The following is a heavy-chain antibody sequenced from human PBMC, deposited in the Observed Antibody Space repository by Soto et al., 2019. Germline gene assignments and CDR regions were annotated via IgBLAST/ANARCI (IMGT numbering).Heavy chain of an antibody. J-gene: IGHJ4*02. V-gene: IGHV3-30*14. CDR3: ARTTYDSSGYNHY. D-gene: IGHD3-22*01. CDR2: ISYDGSNK. CDR1: GFTFSSYA. Sequence: QVQLVESGGGVVQPGRSLRLSCAASGFTFSSYAMHWVRQAPGKGLEWVAVISYDGSNKYYADSVKGRFTISGDNSKNTLYLQMNSLRAEDTAVYYCARTTYDSSGYNHYWGQGTLVTVSS.